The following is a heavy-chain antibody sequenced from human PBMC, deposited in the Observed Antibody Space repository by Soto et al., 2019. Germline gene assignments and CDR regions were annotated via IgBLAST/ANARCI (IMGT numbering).Heavy chain of an antibody. CDR3: ARVFDYPGIFDQ. J-gene: IGHJ4*02. V-gene: IGHV4-39*01. CDR1: GGSISSSSYY. D-gene: IGHD3-16*01. Sequence: SETLSLTCTVSGGSISSSSYYWGWIRQPPGKGLEWIGSMSYRGSTYYNPSLKSRVTISVDTSKNQFSLKLSSVTAADTAVYYCARVFDYPGIFDQWGQGILVTSPQ. CDR2: MSYRGST.